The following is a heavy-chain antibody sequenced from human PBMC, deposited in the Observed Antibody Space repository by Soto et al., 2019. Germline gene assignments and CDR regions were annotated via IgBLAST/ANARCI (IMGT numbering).Heavy chain of an antibody. CDR3: AKRTRGGYFDY. CDR1: GFTFSSYA. CDR2: ISGSGGST. J-gene: IGHJ4*03. D-gene: IGHD3-10*01. Sequence: GGSLRLSCAASGFTFSSYAMSWVRQAPGKGLEWVSAISGSGGSTYYADSVRGRFTISRDNSQNTLYLQINSLRVEDTAVYYCAKRTRGGYFDYWGQGTLVTVSS. V-gene: IGHV3-23*01.